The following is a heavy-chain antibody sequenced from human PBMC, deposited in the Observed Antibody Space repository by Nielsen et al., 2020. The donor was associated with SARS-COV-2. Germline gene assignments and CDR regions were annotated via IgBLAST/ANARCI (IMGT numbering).Heavy chain of an antibody. V-gene: IGHV3-33*01. CDR2: IWYDGSNK. Sequence: GGSLRLSCAASGFTFSSYGMHWVRQAPGKGLEWVAVIWYDGSNKYYADSVKGRFTISRDNSKNTLYLQMNSLRAEDTAVYYCARDSSSWYGMDVWGQGTTVTVSS. CDR1: GFTFSSYG. D-gene: IGHD6-13*01. CDR3: ARDSSSWYGMDV. J-gene: IGHJ6*02.